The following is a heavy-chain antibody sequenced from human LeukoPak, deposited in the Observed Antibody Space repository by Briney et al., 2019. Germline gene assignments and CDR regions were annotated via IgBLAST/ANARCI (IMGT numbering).Heavy chain of an antibody. CDR1: GFTFSSYG. V-gene: IGHV3-30*02. D-gene: IGHD3-22*01. CDR2: IRYDGSNK. J-gene: IGHJ5*02. Sequence: GGSLRLSCAASGFTFSSYGMHWVRQAPGKGLEWVAFIRYDGSNKYYADSVKGRFTISRDNSKNTLYLQMNSLRAEDTAVYYCARGEYSSFDPWGQGTLVTVSS. CDR3: ARGEYSSFDP.